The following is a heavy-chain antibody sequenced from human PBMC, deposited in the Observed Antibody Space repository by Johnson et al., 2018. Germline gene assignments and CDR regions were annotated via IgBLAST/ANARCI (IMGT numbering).Heavy chain of an antibody. CDR2: ISGSGGST. V-gene: IGHV3-23*01. J-gene: IGHJ6*02. D-gene: IGHD3-22*01. Sequence: VQLQESGGGVVQPGRSLRLSCAASGFTFSSYGMHWVRQAPGKGLEWVSAISGSGGSTYYADSVKGRFTISRDNSKNTLYLQMNSLRAEDTAVYYCAKVRDTMIVVVITKEAYGMDVWGQGTMVTVSS. CDR1: GFTFSSYG. CDR3: AKVRDTMIVVVITKEAYGMDV.